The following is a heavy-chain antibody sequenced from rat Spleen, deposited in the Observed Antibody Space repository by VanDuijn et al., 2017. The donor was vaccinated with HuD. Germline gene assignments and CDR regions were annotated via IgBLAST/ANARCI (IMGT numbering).Heavy chain of an antibody. V-gene: IGHV2S30*01. J-gene: IGHJ2*01. D-gene: IGHD1-2*01. CDR1: EFSLTGNN. CDR3: TRSLYSSPLFDY. CDR2: MRYDGDT. Sequence: QVLLKESGPGLVQPSQTLSLTCTVSEFSLTGNNIHWVRQSPGEGLEWVGRMRYDGDTSYNSALKSRLSISRDTSKSQVFLKMGSLQSDDTAIYYCTRSLYSSPLFDYWGQGVMVTVSS.